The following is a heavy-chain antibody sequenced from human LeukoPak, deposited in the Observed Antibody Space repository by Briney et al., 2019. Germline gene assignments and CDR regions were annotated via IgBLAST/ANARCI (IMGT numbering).Heavy chain of an antibody. J-gene: IGHJ5*02. Sequence: GGSLRLSCAASGFTVSSNYMSWVRQAPGKGLEWVSRINSDGSSTSYADSVKGRFTISRDNAKNSLYLQMNSLRAEDTAVYYCARAWSSIEYCTNGVCYTGPDPWGQGTLVTVSS. V-gene: IGHV3-74*01. CDR2: INSDGSST. D-gene: IGHD2-8*01. CDR3: ARAWSSIEYCTNGVCYTGPDP. CDR1: GFTVSSNY.